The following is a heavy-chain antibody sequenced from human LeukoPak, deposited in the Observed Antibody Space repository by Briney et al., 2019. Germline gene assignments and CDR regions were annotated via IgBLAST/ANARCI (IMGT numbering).Heavy chain of an antibody. J-gene: IGHJ5*02. CDR1: GYTFTGYY. D-gene: IGHD3-10*01. CDR2: INPNTGGT. CDR3: AREPMVRDFNWFDP. V-gene: IGHV1-2*06. Sequence: ASVKVSCKASGYTFTGYYLHWVRQAPGQGLEWMGRINPNTGGTNHAQKFQGRVTMTSDTSISTAYMELIGLTADDTAVYYCAREPMVRDFNWFDPWGQGILVTVSS.